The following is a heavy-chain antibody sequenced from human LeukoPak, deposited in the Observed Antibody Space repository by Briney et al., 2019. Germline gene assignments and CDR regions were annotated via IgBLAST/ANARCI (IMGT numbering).Heavy chain of an antibody. V-gene: IGHV5-51*01. CDR1: GYNFVGYW. CDR2: IYPGDSDT. D-gene: IGHD6-19*01. J-gene: IGHJ6*02. Sequence: GESLKISCQGSGYNFVGYWIAWVRQMPGEGLEWMGVIYPGDSDTRYSPSFQGQVTISADESISTAYLQWSRLRASDTAMYYCARNRAVAGTSGDYYFYGLDVWGQGTTVTVSS. CDR3: ARNRAVAGTSGDYYFYGLDV.